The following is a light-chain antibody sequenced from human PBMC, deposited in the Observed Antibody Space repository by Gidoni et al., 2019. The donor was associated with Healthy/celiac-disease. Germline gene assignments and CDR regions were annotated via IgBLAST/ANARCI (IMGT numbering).Light chain of an antibody. CDR2: AAS. J-gene: IGKJ2*01. CDR1: QGIRND. V-gene: IGKV1-6*01. Sequence: AIQMTKSPSSRSASVGDRVTITCRASQGIRNDLGWYQQKPGKAPTLLIYAASSLQSGVPSRFSGSGSGTAFTLTIRSLQPEDFATYYCLQDYTSPYTFGQGTKLEIK. CDR3: LQDYTSPYT.